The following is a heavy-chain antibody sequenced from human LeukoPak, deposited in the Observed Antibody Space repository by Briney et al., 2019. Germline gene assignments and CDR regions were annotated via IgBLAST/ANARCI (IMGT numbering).Heavy chain of an antibody. CDR2: ITSSSDYI. Sequence: GGSLRLSCAASGFTFSSYSMNWVRQAPGKGVEWVSCITSSSDYIYYAGSVKGRFTISRDNGKNSLYLQMNSLRAEDTAVYYCARGYYDILTGAFEIWGQGTMVTVSS. CDR1: GFTFSSYS. J-gene: IGHJ3*02. CDR3: ARGYYDILTGAFEI. V-gene: IGHV3-21*01. D-gene: IGHD3-9*01.